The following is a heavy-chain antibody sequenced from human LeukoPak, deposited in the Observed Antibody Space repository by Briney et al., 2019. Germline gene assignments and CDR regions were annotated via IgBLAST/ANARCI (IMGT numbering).Heavy chain of an antibody. V-gene: IGHV4-39*02. CDR3: AREYSSSWYGPYYYGMDV. J-gene: IGHJ6*02. D-gene: IGHD6-13*01. Sequence: SETLSLTCTVSGGSISSSSYYWGWIRQPPGKGLEWIGSINYSGNTYYNPSLKSRVTISVDTSRNQFSLKLSSVTAADTALYYCAREYSSSWYGPYYYGMDVWGQGTTVTVSS. CDR2: INYSGNT. CDR1: GGSISSSSYY.